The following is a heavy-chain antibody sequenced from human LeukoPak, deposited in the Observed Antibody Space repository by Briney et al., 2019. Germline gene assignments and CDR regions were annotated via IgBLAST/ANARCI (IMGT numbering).Heavy chain of an antibody. J-gene: IGHJ3*01. Sequence: PGGSLRLSCAASGFTFSSYSMNWVRQAPGKGLEWVSSISSSSTYIDYADSVKGRFTISRDNSKNSLYLQMNSLRTEDTALYYCAKDFGYDSSWGQGTMVTVSS. V-gene: IGHV3-21*04. D-gene: IGHD5-12*01. CDR3: AKDFGYDSS. CDR1: GFTFSSYS. CDR2: ISSSSTYI.